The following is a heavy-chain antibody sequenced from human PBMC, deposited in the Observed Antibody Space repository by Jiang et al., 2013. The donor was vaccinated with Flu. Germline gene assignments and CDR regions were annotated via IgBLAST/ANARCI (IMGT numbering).Heavy chain of an antibody. D-gene: IGHD4-11*01. J-gene: IGHJ4*02. Sequence: TISRDNSKNTLYLQMNSLRAEDTAVYYCAKDPTTVTLVDHLDYWGQGTLVTVSS. CDR3: AKDPTTVTLVDHLDY. V-gene: IGHV3-30*02.